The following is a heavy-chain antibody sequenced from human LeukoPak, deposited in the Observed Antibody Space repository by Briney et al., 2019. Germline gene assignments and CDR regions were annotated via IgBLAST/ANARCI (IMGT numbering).Heavy chain of an antibody. D-gene: IGHD2-21*02. V-gene: IGHV4-31*03. CDR1: GGSISSGGYY. CDR3: ARVSGDYFYYFDY. J-gene: IGHJ4*02. Sequence: TLSLTCTVSGGSISSGGYYWSWIRQHPGKGLEWIGYIYYSGSTYYNPSLKSRVTISVDTSKNQFSLKLSSVTAADTAVYYCARVSGDYFYYFDYWGQGTLVTVSS. CDR2: IYYSGST.